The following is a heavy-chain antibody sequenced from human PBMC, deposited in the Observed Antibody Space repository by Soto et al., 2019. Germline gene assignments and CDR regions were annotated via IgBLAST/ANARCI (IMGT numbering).Heavy chain of an antibody. Sequence: SVKVSCKASGGTFSSYAISWVRQAPGQGLEWMGGIIPIFGTANYAQKFQGRVTIAADESTSTAYMELSSLRSEDTAVYYCARGNHSPAYYDSSGYPLSLFDYWGQGTLVTVSS. V-gene: IGHV1-69*13. D-gene: IGHD3-22*01. CDR3: ARGNHSPAYYDSSGYPLSLFDY. CDR2: IIPIFGTA. CDR1: GGTFSSYA. J-gene: IGHJ4*02.